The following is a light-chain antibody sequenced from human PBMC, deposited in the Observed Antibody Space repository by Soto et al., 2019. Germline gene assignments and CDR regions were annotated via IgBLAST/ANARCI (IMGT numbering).Light chain of an antibody. V-gene: IGKV3-20*01. Sequence: EIVLTQSPGTLSLSPGETATLSCRASQTLADIFLVWYPQKPGQAPRLLISAGSNRAAGIPDRFRGSGSGTDFTLSISRLEPEEFAVYYCHQYVSPGTFGQGTRVEIK. CDR1: QTLADIF. CDR2: AGS. CDR3: HQYVSPGT. J-gene: IGKJ1*01.